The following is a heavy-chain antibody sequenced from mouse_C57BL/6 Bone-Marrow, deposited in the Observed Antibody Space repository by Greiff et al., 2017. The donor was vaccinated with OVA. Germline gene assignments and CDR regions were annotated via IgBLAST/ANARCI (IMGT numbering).Heavy chain of an antibody. CDR3: ARSDYYGSSYWYFDV. D-gene: IGHD1-1*01. CDR2: IYPRDGST. V-gene: IGHV1-78*01. J-gene: IGHJ1*03. Sequence: VQLQQSDAELVKPGASVKISCKVSGYTFTDHTIHWMKQRPEQGLEWIGYIYPRDGSTKYNEKFKGKATLTADKSSSTAYMQRNSLTSEDSAVYFCARSDYYGSSYWYFDVWGTGTTVTVSS. CDR1: GYTFTDHT.